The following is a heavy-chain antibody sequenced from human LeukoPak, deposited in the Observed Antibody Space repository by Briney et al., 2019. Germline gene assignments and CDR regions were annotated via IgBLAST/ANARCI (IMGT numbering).Heavy chain of an antibody. Sequence: SETLSLTCAVYVGSFSGYYWSWIRQPPGRGLEWIGEINHSGSTNYNPSLKSRVPISVDTSKNQFSLKLSSVTAADTAVYYCARGRRDYYDSSGHRYYFDYWGQGTLVTVSS. V-gene: IGHV4-34*01. J-gene: IGHJ4*02. CDR1: VGSFSGYY. CDR3: ARGRRDYYDSSGHRYYFDY. D-gene: IGHD3-22*01. CDR2: INHSGST.